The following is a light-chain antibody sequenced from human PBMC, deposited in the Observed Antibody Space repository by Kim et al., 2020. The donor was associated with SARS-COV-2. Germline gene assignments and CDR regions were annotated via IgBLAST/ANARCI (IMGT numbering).Light chain of an antibody. CDR2: QDS. J-gene: IGLJ2*01. CDR3: QAWDSSTADVV. V-gene: IGLV3-1*01. CDR1: NLGENY. Sequence: SYELTQPPSVSVSPGQTASITCSGDNLGENYACWYQQKPGQSPVLVIYQDSKWPSGIPERFSGSNSGNTATLTISGTQAMDEADYYCQAWDSSTADVVFGGGTQLTVL.